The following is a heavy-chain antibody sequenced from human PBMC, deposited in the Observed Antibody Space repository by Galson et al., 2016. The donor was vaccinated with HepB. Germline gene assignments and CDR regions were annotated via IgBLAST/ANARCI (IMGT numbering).Heavy chain of an antibody. J-gene: IGHJ6*02. V-gene: IGHV1-69*06. CDR1: GGTFISYT. D-gene: IGHD6-13*01. CDR3: ARGEAGGIPVKYCQYGMDV. Sequence: SVKVSCKASGGTFISYTLSWVRQAPGQGLEWMGEIIPIFGTTNYAQKFQGRVTITADKSTGTAYMELMRLRSGDTAVYYCARGEAGGIPVKYCQYGMDVWGQGTTVTVSS. CDR2: IIPIFGTT.